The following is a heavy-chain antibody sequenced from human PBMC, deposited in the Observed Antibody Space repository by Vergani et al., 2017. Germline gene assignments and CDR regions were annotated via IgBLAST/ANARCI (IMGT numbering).Heavy chain of an antibody. V-gene: IGHV3-23*01. D-gene: IGHD3-3*01. CDR1: GFTFSSYA. CDR3: AKGYDFWSGSYYFDY. CDR2: ISGSGGST. Sequence: EVQLLESGGGLVQPGGSLRLSCAASGFTFSSYAMSWVRQAPGKGLEWVSAISGSGGSTYYADSVKGWFTISRDNSKNTLYLQMNSLRAEDTAVYYCAKGYDFWSGSYYFDYWGQGTLVTVSS. J-gene: IGHJ4*02.